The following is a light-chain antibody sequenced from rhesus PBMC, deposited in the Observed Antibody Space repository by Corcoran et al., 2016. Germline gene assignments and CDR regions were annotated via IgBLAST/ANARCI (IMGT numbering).Light chain of an antibody. V-gene: IGKV1-74*01. J-gene: IGKJ3*01. CDR2: KAS. CDR1: ENVNNY. Sequence: DIQMTQSPSSLSASVGDRVTITCRASENVNNYLNWYQQKPRKAPKLLIYKASNLQSGVPSRFSGSGTGTDYTFTISSLQPEDVATYYCQHGYGTPFTFGPGTKLDIK. CDR3: QHGYGTPFT.